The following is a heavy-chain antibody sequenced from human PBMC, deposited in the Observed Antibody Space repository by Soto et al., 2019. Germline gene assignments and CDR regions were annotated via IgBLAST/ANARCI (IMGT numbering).Heavy chain of an antibody. CDR3: ARAMNGDYDFWSGYGASGMDV. V-gene: IGHV3-30*03. J-gene: IGHJ6*02. CDR2: ISYDGSNK. D-gene: IGHD3-3*01. Sequence: GGSLRLSCAASGFTFSSYGMHWVRQAPGEGLEWVAVISYDGSNKYYADSVKGRFTISRDNSKNTLYLQMNSLRAEDTAVYYCARAMNGDYDFWSGYGASGMDVWGQGTTVTVSS. CDR1: GFTFSSYG.